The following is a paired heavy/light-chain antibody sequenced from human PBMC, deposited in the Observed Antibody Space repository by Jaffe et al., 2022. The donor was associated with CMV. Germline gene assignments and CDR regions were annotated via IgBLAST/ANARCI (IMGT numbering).Heavy chain of an antibody. D-gene: IGHD1-1*01. V-gene: IGHV1-46*01. J-gene: IGHJ4*02. CDR3: AREAGRLKDFDY. CDR2: INPRDAST. Sequence: QVQLMQSGAEVKKPGASVKISCKASAFTFSTYYMHWVRQAPGQGLEWMGLINPRDASTDYAQTFRGRLSVTRDTSTSTVNMELSGLTSGDTAVYYCAREAGRLKDFDYWGQGTLVTVSS. CDR1: AFTFSTYY.
Light chain of an antibody. J-gene: IGLJ1*01. CDR1: SSDVGGYNY. CDR2: AVS. V-gene: IGLV2-14*03. CDR3: CSYTSNSTPYV. Sequence: QSALTQPASVSGSPGQSITVSCTGTSSDVGGYNYVSWYQQHPGKAPKVMIYAVSNRPSGVSNRFSGSKSGNTASLTISGLQAEDEADYYCCSYTSNSTPYVFGTGTKVTVL.